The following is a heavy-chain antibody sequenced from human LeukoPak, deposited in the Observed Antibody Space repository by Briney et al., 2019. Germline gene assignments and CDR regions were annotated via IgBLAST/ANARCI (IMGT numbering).Heavy chain of an antibody. D-gene: IGHD2-15*01. CDR3: ARDLACSGGSCYQSGGFDY. CDR2: INPSSGST. V-gene: IGHV1-46*01. J-gene: IGHJ4*02. CDR1: GYTFTSYV. Sequence: ASVKVSCKASGYTFTSYVITWVRQAPGQGLEWMGIINPSSGSTSYAQKFQGRVTMTRDMSTSTVYMELSSLRSEDTAVYYCARDLACSGGSCYQSGGFDYWGQGTLVTVSS.